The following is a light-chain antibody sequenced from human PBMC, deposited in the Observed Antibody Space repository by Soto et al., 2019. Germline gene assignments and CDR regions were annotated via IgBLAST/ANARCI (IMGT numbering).Light chain of an antibody. V-gene: IGLV2-8*01. Sequence: QSALTQPPSASGSPGQSVTISCTGTSSDIGGYDHVSWYQQHPGKAPKVMIYEVTKRPSGVPDRFSGSKAGNTASLTVFGFQAEDEADYYCSSFAGPVWVFGGGTKVTVL. CDR2: EVT. CDR1: SSDIGGYDH. J-gene: IGLJ3*02. CDR3: SSFAGPVWV.